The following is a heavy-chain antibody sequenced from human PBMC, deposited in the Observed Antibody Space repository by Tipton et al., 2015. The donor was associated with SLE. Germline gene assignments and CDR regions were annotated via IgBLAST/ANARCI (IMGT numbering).Heavy chain of an antibody. Sequence: GLVKPSETLSLTCAVYGGSFSGYYWSWIRQPPGKGLEWIGEINHSGSTNYNPSLKSRVTISVDTSKNQFSLKLSSVTAADTAVYYCASGPLTNTHMDVWGKGTTVTVSS. CDR2: INHSGST. J-gene: IGHJ6*03. D-gene: IGHD3-9*01. CDR3: ASGPLTNTHMDV. CDR1: GGSFSGYY. V-gene: IGHV4-34*01.